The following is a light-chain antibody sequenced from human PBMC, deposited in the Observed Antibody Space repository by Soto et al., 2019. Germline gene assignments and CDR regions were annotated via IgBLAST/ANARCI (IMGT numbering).Light chain of an antibody. J-gene: IGLJ2*01. CDR1: SSDVGSYNY. CDR3: CSYAGSYTV. Sequence: QSVLTQPRSVSGSPGQSVTISCTGTSSDVGSYNYVSWYQQHPGKAPKVMIYDVTKRPSGVPDRFSGSKSGNTASLTISGLQAEDEADYFCCSYAGSYTVFGGGTQLTVL. V-gene: IGLV2-11*01. CDR2: DVT.